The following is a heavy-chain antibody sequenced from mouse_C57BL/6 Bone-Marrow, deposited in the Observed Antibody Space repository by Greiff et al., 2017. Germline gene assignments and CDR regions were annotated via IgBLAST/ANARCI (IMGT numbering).Heavy chain of an antibody. V-gene: IGHV1-64*01. J-gene: IGHJ2*01. CDR2: IHPNSGST. CDR1: GYTFTSYW. CDR3: ARGSYCLDY. Sequence: QVQLQQPGAELVKPGASVKLSCKASGYTFTSYWMHWVKQRPGQGLEWIGMIHPNSGSTNYNEKFKSKATLTVDKSSSTAYMQLSSLTSEDSAVYYCARGSYCLDYWGQGTTLTVSS.